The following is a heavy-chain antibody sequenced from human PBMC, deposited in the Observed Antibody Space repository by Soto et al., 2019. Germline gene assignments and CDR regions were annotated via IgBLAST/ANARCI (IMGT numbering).Heavy chain of an antibody. J-gene: IGHJ6*03. Sequence: ASVKVSCKASGGTFSSYTISWVRQAPGQGLEWMGRIIPILGIANYAQKFQGRVTITADKSTSTAYMELSSLRSEDTAVYYCATGVVPAAPGHYYYYYMDVWGKGTTVTVSS. D-gene: IGHD2-2*01. V-gene: IGHV1-69*02. CDR2: IIPILGIA. CDR3: ATGVVPAAPGHYYYYYMDV. CDR1: GGTFSSYT.